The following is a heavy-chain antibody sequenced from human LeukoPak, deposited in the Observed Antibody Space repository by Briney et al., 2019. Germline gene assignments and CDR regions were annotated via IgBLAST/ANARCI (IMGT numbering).Heavy chain of an antibody. CDR1: GYTFTGYY. CDR3: ARAIVDPYCSSTSCPKYFDY. J-gene: IGHJ4*02. V-gene: IGHV1-2*02. D-gene: IGHD2-2*01. Sequence: GASVKVSCKASGYTFTGYYMHWVRQAPGQGLEWMGWINPNSGGTNYAQKFQGRVTMTRDTSISTAYMELSRLRSDDTAVYYCARAIVDPYCSSTSCPKYFDYWGQGTLVTVSS. CDR2: INPNSGGT.